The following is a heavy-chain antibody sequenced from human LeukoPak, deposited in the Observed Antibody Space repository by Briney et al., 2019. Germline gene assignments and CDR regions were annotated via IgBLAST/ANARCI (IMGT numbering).Heavy chain of an antibody. CDR1: GYPFSGYY. J-gene: IGHJ4*02. CDR2: INPESGAT. D-gene: IGHD3-10*01. CDR3: ARENLNYYGSGSYLY. V-gene: IGHV1-2*02. Sequence: ASVQVSCKASGYPFSGYYIHWVRQGPGQGLEWLGWINPESGATKYAQRFVGRVTLTRDTSVTTVHMELSGLRYDDSAVYYCARENLNYYGSGSYLYWGQGSQVTVSS.